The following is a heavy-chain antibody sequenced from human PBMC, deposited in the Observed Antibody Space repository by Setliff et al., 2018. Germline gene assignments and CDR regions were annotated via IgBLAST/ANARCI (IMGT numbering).Heavy chain of an antibody. Sequence: ASVKVSCKASGYTFISYGISWVRRAPGQGLEWIGWISPYNGDTKLAQKLQGRVTMTTDTSTSTGYMELRSLRPDDTAVYYCATRRAARSPLTGWGQGTLVTVSS. D-gene: IGHD6-6*01. V-gene: IGHV1-18*01. CDR1: GYTFISYG. CDR2: ISPYNGDT. CDR3: ATRRAARSPLTG. J-gene: IGHJ4*02.